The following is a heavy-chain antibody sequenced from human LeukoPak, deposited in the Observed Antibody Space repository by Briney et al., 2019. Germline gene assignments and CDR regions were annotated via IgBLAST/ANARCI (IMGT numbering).Heavy chain of an antibody. V-gene: IGHV3-23*01. CDR3: AKGVFGVNRAFDY. Sequence: HPGGSLRLSCEASGFTFNTCAMSWVRQAPGKGLEWVSAISESGSGTYYADSVKGRITISRDNSKNTLYLQMKSLRVDDTALYYCAKGVFGVNRAFDYWGQGTLVSVSS. CDR1: GFTFNTCA. J-gene: IGHJ4*02. CDR2: ISESGSGT. D-gene: IGHD3-3*01.